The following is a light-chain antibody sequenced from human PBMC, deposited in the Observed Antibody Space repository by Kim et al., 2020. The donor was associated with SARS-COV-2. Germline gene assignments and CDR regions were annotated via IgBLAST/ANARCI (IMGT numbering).Light chain of an antibody. V-gene: IGLV2-14*03. CDR1: SSDVGDYDY. CDR3: CSYARGSAYV. J-gene: IGLJ1*01. CDR2: DVS. Sequence: GQSITISCTGTSSDVGDYDYVSWYQQHPGKAPKLIISDVSNRPSGVSSRFSGSKSGNTASLTISGLQDEDEADYYCCSYARGSAYVFGTGTQLTVL.